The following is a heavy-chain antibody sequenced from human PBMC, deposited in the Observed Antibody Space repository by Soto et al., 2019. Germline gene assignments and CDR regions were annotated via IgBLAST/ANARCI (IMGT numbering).Heavy chain of an antibody. V-gene: IGHV4-34*02. D-gene: IGHD3-9*01. CDR1: GGSFRGYY. J-gene: IGHJ4*02. CDR2: INDIGST. Sequence: QVQLQQWGARLLKPSETLSLTCAVYGGSFRGYYWSWIRQSPGKGLEWIAEINDIGSTNYNPSLKSRVSISVDPSKNHFSLKLSSVTAADTAVYYCARVGPKTYYDPLTASEFDSWGQGTLVTVSS. CDR3: ARVGPKTYYDPLTASEFDS.